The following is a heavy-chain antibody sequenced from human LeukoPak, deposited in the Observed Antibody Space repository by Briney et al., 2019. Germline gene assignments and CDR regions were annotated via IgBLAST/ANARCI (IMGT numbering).Heavy chain of an antibody. CDR1: GGSISSYY. CDR3: ARVPTVYSGYGFFDD. V-gene: IGHV4-59*01. CDR2: IYYSGST. D-gene: IGHD5-12*01. Sequence: PSETLSLTCTVYGGSISSYYWSWIRQPRGKGLVWLGYIYYSGSTNYNPSLKSRVTISVDTSKNQCSLKQSSMTAADTAVYYCARVPTVYSGYGFFDDWGQGTLVTVSS. J-gene: IGHJ4*02.